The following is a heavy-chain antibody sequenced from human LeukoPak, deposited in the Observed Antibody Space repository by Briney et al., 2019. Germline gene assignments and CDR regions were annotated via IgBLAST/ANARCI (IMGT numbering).Heavy chain of an antibody. CDR1: GFSFSDAW. V-gene: IGHV3-15*01. CDR2: IKSKADGRTT. Sequence: GGSLTLSCAASGFSFSDAWMTGVRPAPERGREWVGRIKSKADGRTTDYAAHVRGRLIISRDDSKNTLYLQMNRLETEDTAVYYCTTRPPPYGDYPLDYWGQGALVTVSS. D-gene: IGHD4-17*01. J-gene: IGHJ4*02. CDR3: TTRPPPYGDYPLDY.